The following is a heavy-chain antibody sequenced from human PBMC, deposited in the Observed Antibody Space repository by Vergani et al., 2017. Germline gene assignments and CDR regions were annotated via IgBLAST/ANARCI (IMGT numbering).Heavy chain of an antibody. J-gene: IGHJ6*02. V-gene: IGHV1-69*01. D-gene: IGHD5-12*01. Sequence: QVQLVQSGAEVKKPGSSVKVSCKASGGTFSSYAISWVRQAPGQGLEWMGGIIPIFGTANYAQKFQGRVTITADESTSTAYMELSSLRSEDTAVYYGAASDIVATGADYYYYGMDVWGQGTTVTVSS. CDR3: AASDIVATGADYYYYGMDV. CDR1: GGTFSSYA. CDR2: IIPIFGTA.